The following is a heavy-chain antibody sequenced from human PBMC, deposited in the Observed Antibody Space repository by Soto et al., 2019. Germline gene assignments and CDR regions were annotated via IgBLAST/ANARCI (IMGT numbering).Heavy chain of an antibody. V-gene: IGHV1-8*01. CDR2: MNPNSGNT. Sequence: ASVKVSCKASGYTFTSYDISWVRQATGQGLEWMGWMNPNSGNTGYAQKFQGRVTMTRNTSISTAYMELSSLRSEDTAVYYCARECVAGTYDAFDIWGRGTMVTVSS. CDR1: GYTFTSYD. CDR3: ARECVAGTYDAFDI. J-gene: IGHJ3*02. D-gene: IGHD6-19*01.